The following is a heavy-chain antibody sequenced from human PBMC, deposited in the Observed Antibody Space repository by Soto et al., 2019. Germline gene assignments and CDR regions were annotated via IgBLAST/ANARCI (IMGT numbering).Heavy chain of an antibody. V-gene: IGHV3-30-3*01. J-gene: IGHJ6*02. Sequence: QVQLVESGGRVVQPGGSLRLSCAASGFTFSNFAMHWVRQAPGKGLEWVAVMSYDGSNKYHADSVTGRFTISRDNSKNTLYLQMNSLKTDDTAVYFCSTYFDDKTGLYYFGMDVWGQGTTVTVSS. CDR3: STYFDDKTGLYYFGMDV. D-gene: IGHD3-22*01. CDR1: GFTFSNFA. CDR2: MSYDGSNK.